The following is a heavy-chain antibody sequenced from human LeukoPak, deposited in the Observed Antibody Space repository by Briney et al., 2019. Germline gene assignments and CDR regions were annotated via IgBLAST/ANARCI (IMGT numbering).Heavy chain of an antibody. Sequence: SETLSLTCNVSGYSVNTGYYWGWIRQPPGKGLEWIGSIYHTGYTYYNASLQSRVTISIDTSKNQFSLRLNSVTAADTAMYYCAKSGGYGLIDYWGQGTRVTVSS. V-gene: IGHV4-38-2*02. CDR2: IYHTGYT. CDR3: AKSGGYGLIDY. CDR1: GYSVNTGYY. D-gene: IGHD1-26*01. J-gene: IGHJ4*02.